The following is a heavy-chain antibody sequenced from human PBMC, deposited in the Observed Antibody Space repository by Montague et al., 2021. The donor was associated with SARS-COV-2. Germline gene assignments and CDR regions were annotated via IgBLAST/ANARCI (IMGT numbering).Heavy chain of an antibody. J-gene: IGHJ4*02. D-gene: IGHD2-8*01. V-gene: IGHV3-48*03. CDR1: GCDFFNFD. Sequence: SLRLSCAASGCDFFNFDMAGVRQTPGRGLEWISDISSSGATILYADSLKGRFTISRDNIQKSLYLQMNSLRAEATAVYYCATNKYCTLHDCLHGRHYFDHWGQGTLVTVSS. CDR3: ATNKYCTLHDCLHGRHYFDH. CDR2: ISSSGATI.